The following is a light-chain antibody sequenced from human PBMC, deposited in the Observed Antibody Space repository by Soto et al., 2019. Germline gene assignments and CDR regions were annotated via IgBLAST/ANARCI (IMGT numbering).Light chain of an antibody. V-gene: IGKV3-20*01. Sequence: ENVLTQSTGTLSLSPGERATISCRASQSVSSSYLAWYQQKPGQAPRLLIYGASSRASGIPDRFSGSGSGTDFTLTISRLEPEDFAVYYCQQYGSSLQTFGQGTKVDIK. CDR2: GAS. CDR3: QQYGSSLQT. CDR1: QSVSSSY. J-gene: IGKJ1*01.